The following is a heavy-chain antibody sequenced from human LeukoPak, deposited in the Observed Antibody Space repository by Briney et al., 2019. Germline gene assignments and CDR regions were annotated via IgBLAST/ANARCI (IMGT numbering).Heavy chain of an antibody. CDR1: GYTFTTYG. CDR3: ARELYGRFEY. V-gene: IGHV1-18*01. J-gene: IGHJ4*02. Sequence: ASVKVSCKASGYTFTTYGISWVRQAPGQGLEWMGWINPYNGNTDYAQKFQGRFTMTTDTSTSTAYMELRSLRSDDTAVYYCARELYGRFEYWGQGTLVTVPS. CDR2: INPYNGNT. D-gene: IGHD3-3*01.